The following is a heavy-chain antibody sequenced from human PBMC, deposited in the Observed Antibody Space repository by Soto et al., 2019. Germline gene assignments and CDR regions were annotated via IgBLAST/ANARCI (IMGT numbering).Heavy chain of an antibody. D-gene: IGHD1-26*01. Sequence: EVQLVESGGGLVQPGGSLRLSCAASGFTLSSYNMNWVRQAPGKGLEWVSYISGSSDTIYYADSVKGRFTISRDNAKKSIYLQMESLRDEDTAVYYFARGPGGRTRFVGIYYYFGVDGLGQGDTGTVSS. CDR2: ISGSSDTI. CDR3: ARGPGGRTRFVGIYYYFGVDG. J-gene: IGHJ6*02. V-gene: IGHV3-48*02. CDR1: GFTLSSYN.